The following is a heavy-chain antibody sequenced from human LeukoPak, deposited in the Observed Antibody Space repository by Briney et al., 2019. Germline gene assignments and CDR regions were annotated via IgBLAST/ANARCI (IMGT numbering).Heavy chain of an antibody. V-gene: IGHV3-15*01. D-gene: IGHD3-22*01. CDR3: ITETYYYDSSGYYGLV. Sequence: KAGGSLRLSCAVSGFTFSNAWMSWVRQAPGKGLEWVGRIKSKIDGGTTDYAAPVKGRFTISRDDSENTLYLQMNSLKIEDTAVYYCITETYYYDSSGYYGLVWGQGTLVTVSS. J-gene: IGHJ4*02. CDR2: IKSKIDGGTT. CDR1: GFTFSNAW.